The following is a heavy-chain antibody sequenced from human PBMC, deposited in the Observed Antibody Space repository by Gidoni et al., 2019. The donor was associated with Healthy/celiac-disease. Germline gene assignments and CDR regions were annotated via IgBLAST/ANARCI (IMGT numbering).Heavy chain of an antibody. CDR2: MSYYVSNK. CDR3: AKDLVVVPAAKYGMDV. J-gene: IGHJ6*02. V-gene: IGHV3-30*18. Sequence: QVQLVDSGGGVVQPGRSLSLSCAASRLTFSGYGMQWVRPAPGQGLECVAVMSYYVSNKYYADSVKGRFTISRDNSKNTRYLQMNSLRAEDTAVYYCAKDLVVVPAAKYGMDVWGQGTTVTVSS. D-gene: IGHD2-2*01. CDR1: RLTFSGYG.